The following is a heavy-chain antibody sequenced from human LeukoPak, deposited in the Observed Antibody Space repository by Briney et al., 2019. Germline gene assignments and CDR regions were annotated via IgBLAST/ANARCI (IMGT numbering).Heavy chain of an antibody. CDR2: XXXSGST. V-gene: IGHV4-59*08. CDR1: SASVKXXX. J-gene: IGHJ3*02. D-gene: IGHD3-22*01. CDR3: ARHSPFYYDSSGYRAFDI. Sequence: SETLSLTCTVSSASVKXXXXXWIRQPPXXXXXXXXXXXXSGSTNYNPXLKSRXTISVDTSKNQFSLNLSSVTAADTAVYYCARHSPFYYDSSGYRAFDIWGQGTMVTVSS.